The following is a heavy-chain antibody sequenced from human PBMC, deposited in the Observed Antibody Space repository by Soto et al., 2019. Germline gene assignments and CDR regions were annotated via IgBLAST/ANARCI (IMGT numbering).Heavy chain of an antibody. D-gene: IGHD6-19*01. Sequence: SETLSLTCAVYGGSFSGYYWSWIRQPPGKGLEWIGEINHSGSTNYNPSLKSRVTISVDTSKNQFSLKLSSVTAADTAVYYCARELGAVAGLGVRPFDYWGQGTLVTVSS. V-gene: IGHV4-34*01. CDR3: ARELGAVAGLGVRPFDY. CDR1: GGSFSGYY. J-gene: IGHJ4*02. CDR2: INHSGST.